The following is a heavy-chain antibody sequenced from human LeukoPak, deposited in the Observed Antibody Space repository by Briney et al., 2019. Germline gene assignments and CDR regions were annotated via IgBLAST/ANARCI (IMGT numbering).Heavy chain of an antibody. CDR2: IYYSGST. Sequence: PSETLSLTCTVSGGSISSSSYYWGWIRQPPGKGLEWIGSIYYSGSTYYNPSLKSRVTISVDTSKNQFSLKLSSVTAADTAVYYCARDPRGDDYGGKGDYWGQGTLVTVSS. D-gene: IGHD4-23*01. CDR1: GGSISSSSYY. CDR3: ARDPRGDDYGGKGDY. V-gene: IGHV4-39*02. J-gene: IGHJ4*02.